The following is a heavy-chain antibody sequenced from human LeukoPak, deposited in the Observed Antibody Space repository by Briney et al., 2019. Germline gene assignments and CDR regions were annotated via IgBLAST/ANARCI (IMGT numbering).Heavy chain of an antibody. CDR1: GFTFSSYA. V-gene: IGHV3-23*01. CDR2: IRGSGGST. CDR3: AKLYRYCTNGVCYRGNSIDY. Sequence: GGSLRLSCAASGFTFSSYAMSWVRQAPGEGLEWVSAIRGSGGSTYYADSVKGRFTISRDNSKNTLYLQMNSLRAEDTAVYYCAKLYRYCTNGVCYRGNSIDYWGQGTLVTVSS. D-gene: IGHD2-8*01. J-gene: IGHJ4*02.